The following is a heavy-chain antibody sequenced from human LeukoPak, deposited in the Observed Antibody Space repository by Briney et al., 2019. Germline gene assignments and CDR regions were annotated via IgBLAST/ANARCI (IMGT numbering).Heavy chain of an antibody. D-gene: IGHD3-10*01. CDR2: INPSDGDR. J-gene: IGHJ4*02. CDR3: AKEGGSYSADY. CDR1: GYTFTTYK. Sequence: ASVKVSCKPSGYTFTTYKMHSVREAAGHGLEWVGIINPSDGDRRNAQKFQGRVTMTRDTSTSTVYMELSSLRSEDTAVYDCAKEGGSYSADYWGQGTLVTVSS. V-gene: IGHV1-46*01.